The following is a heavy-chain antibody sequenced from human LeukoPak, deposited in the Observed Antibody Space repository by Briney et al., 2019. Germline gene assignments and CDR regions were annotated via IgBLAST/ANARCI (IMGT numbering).Heavy chain of an antibody. CDR1: GFTFGSYW. J-gene: IGHJ4*02. Sequence: GGSLRLSCAASGFTFGSYWMHWVRQAPGKGLVWVARIDKDGRTTRSASYAASVTGRFTISRDNSKNTLYLQMNSLRAEDTAKYYCAKVASLCTSTSCVRGGFDYWGQGTLVTVSS. V-gene: IGHV3-74*01. D-gene: IGHD2-2*01. CDR2: IDKDGRTTRSA. CDR3: AKVASLCTSTSCVRGGFDY.